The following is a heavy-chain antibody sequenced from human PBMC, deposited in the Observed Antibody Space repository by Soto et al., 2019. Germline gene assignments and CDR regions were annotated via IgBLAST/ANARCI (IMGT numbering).Heavy chain of an antibody. CDR1: GYTFTSYG. Sequence: XSVKVSCKASGYTFTSYGISWVRQAPGQGLEWMGWISAYNGNTNYAQKLQGRVTMTTDTSTSTAYMELRSLRSDDTAVYYCARVPVRYCSSTSCYRGRLDHWGQGTLVTVSS. V-gene: IGHV1-18*01. CDR3: ARVPVRYCSSTSCYRGRLDH. J-gene: IGHJ5*02. D-gene: IGHD2-2*01. CDR2: ISAYNGNT.